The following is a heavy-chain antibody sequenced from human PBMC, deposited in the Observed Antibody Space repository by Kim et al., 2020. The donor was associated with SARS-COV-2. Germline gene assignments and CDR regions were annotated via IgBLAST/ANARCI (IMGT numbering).Heavy chain of an antibody. Sequence: ASVKVSCKASGYTFTSYAMHWVRQAPGQRLEWMGWINAGNGNTKYSQKFQGRVTITRDTSASTAYMELSSLRSEDTAVYYCARGAPIAAAGPFDYWGQGTLVTVSS. D-gene: IGHD6-13*01. J-gene: IGHJ4*02. CDR3: ARGAPIAAAGPFDY. CDR2: INAGNGNT. CDR1: GYTFTSYA. V-gene: IGHV1-3*01.